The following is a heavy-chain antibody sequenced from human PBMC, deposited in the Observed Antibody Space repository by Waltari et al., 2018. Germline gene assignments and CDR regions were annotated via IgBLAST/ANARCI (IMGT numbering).Heavy chain of an antibody. V-gene: IGHV5-51*03. CDR2: ISPGDSDT. Sequence: EVQLVQSGAEVKKPGESLKISCKGSGYSFTSYWIGWVRQMPGKGLEWRGIISPGDSDTRYSPSFHGQVTISADKSISTAYLQWSSLKASDTAMYYCAIIVGRAVAGTDWYFDLWGRGTLVTVSS. CDR1: GYSFTSYW. CDR3: AIIVGRAVAGTDWYFDL. J-gene: IGHJ2*01. D-gene: IGHD6-19*01.